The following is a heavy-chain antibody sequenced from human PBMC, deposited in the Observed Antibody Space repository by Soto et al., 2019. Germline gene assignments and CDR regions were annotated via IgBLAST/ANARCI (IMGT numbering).Heavy chain of an antibody. D-gene: IGHD6-6*01. CDR1: GFTFSSYA. Sequence: GGSLRLSCAASGFTFSSYAMSWVRQAPGKGLEWVSCISGSGGNTYYADSVKGRFTISRDNSKNTLSLQMNSLRAADLAVYYCAKRRQYCSSPADYWGQGTQVTAPQ. V-gene: IGHV3-23*01. CDR3: AKRRQYCSSPADY. J-gene: IGHJ4*02. CDR2: ISGSGGNT.